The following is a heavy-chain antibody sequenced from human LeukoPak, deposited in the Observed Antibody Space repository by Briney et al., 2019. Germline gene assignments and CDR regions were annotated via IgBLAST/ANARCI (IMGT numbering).Heavy chain of an antibody. Sequence: PSETLSLTCTVPGGSISSYYWSWIRQPPGKGLEWIGYIYYSGSTNYNPSLKSRVTISVDTSKNQFSLKLSSVTAADTTVYYCARHPGISWYFDLWGRGTLVTVSS. CDR1: GGSISSYY. V-gene: IGHV4-59*08. J-gene: IGHJ2*01. CDR3: ARHPGISWYFDL. D-gene: IGHD3-3*02. CDR2: IYYSGST.